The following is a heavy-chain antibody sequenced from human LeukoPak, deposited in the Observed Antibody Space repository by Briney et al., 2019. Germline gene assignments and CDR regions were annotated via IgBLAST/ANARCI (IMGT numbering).Heavy chain of an antibody. D-gene: IGHD5-12*01. V-gene: IGHV3-74*01. J-gene: IGHJ4*02. CDR1: GFTFSGNW. CDR3: VYSGNFPFDY. Sequence: GGSLKLSCAASGFTFSGNWMHWVRQAPGKGLVWVARIDRDGTSTGYADSVKGRFTISRDNAKNTLYLQMNSLRAEDTALYYCVYSGNFPFDYWGQGTLVTVSS. CDR2: IDRDGTST.